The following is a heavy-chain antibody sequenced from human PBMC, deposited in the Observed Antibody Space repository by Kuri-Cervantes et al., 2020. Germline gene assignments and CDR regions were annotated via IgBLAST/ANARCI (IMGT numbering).Heavy chain of an antibody. D-gene: IGHD6-6*01. J-gene: IGHJ5*02. CDR3: ARGRAGAARRMWWFDP. V-gene: IGHV4-61*02. CDR2: IYTTGST. CDR1: GGSIKSDTYY. Sequence: LRLSCTVSGGSIKSDTYYWNWIRQPAGKELEWIGRIYTTGSTNYNPSLKSRVTISVDTSKNQFSLKLTSVTAADTAVYYCARGRAGAARRMWWFDPWGQGTLVTVSS.